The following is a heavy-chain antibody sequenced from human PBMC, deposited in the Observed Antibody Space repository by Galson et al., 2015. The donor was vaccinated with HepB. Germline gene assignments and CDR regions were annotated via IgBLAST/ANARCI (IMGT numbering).Heavy chain of an antibody. CDR1: GLTFTTYW. Sequence: SLRLPCAASGLTFTTYWVYWVRQAPGKGLVWVSRINSDGSSPTYADSVKGRFTISRDNARNTLYLQMNSLRAEDTAVYYCARVLPQVDYWYHDLWGRGTLVTVSS. V-gene: IGHV3-74*03. D-gene: IGHD1-26*01. CDR3: ARVLPQVDYWYHDL. CDR2: INSDGSSP. J-gene: IGHJ2*01.